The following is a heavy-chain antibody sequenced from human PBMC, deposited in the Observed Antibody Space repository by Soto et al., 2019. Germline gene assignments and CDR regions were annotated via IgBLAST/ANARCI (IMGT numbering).Heavy chain of an antibody. V-gene: IGHV3-30*18. CDR2: ISYDGSNK. D-gene: IGHD3-3*01. J-gene: IGHJ4*02. Sequence: AGGSLRLSCAASGFTFSSYGMHWVRQAPGKGLEWVAVISYDGSNKYYADSVKGRFTISRDNSKNTLYLQMNSLRAEDTAVYYCAKDHKNDFWSGFFDYWGQGTLVTVSS. CDR1: GFTFSSYG. CDR3: AKDHKNDFWSGFFDY.